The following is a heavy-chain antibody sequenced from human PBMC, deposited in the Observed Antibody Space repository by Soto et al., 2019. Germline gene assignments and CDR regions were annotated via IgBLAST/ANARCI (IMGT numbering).Heavy chain of an antibody. CDR2: ISGSGGST. CDR3: AKRLGYCSGGSCRY. J-gene: IGHJ4*02. Sequence: PGGSLRLSCAASGFTFSSYAVSWVRQAPGKGLEWVSAISGSGGSTYYADSVKGRFTISRDNSKNTLYLQMNSLRAEDTAVYYCAKRLGYCSGGSCRYWGQGTLVTVSS. D-gene: IGHD2-15*01. V-gene: IGHV3-23*01. CDR1: GFTFSSYA.